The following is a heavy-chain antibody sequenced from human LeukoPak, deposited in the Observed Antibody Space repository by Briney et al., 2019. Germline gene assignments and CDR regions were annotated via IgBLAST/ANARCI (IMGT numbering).Heavy chain of an antibody. CDR1: GFTFSAYD. CDR3: PKGEGFDP. Sequence: GGSLRLSCAASGFTFSAYDMSWVRQAPGKGLDWVSAISGGGGSTYYADSVKGRFIISKDNSKNTLYLQMNSLRAEDTAVYYCPKGEGFDPWGQGTLVTVSS. J-gene: IGHJ5*02. CDR2: ISGGGGST. V-gene: IGHV3-23*01.